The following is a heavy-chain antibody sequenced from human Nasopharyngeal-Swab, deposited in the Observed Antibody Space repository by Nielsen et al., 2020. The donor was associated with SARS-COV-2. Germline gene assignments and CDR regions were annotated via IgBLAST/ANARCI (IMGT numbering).Heavy chain of an antibody. CDR3: ARRVVAAPYYFDC. CDR1: GFTFSRFG. J-gene: IGHJ4*02. V-gene: IGHV3-23*01. Sequence: GGSLRLSCAASGFTFSRFGMGWVRQAPGQGLEWVSAISASGVTTYYADSVKGRFTISRDNSKNTLYLQMNNLRAEDTAVYYCARRVVAAPYYFDCWGQGTLVTVSS. D-gene: IGHD3-22*01. CDR2: ISASGVTT.